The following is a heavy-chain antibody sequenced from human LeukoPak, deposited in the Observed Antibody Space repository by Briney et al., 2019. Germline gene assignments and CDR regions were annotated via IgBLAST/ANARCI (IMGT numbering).Heavy chain of an antibody. CDR1: GYSFTSYW. CDR2: IYPGDSDT. Sequence: PGESLKISCKGSGYSFTSYWIGWVRQMPGKGLEWMGIIYPGDSDTRYSPSFQGQVTISADKSISTAYPQWSSLKASDTAMYYCARGHLYDYSSTSYYFDYWGQGTLVTVSS. J-gene: IGHJ4*02. V-gene: IGHV5-51*01. D-gene: IGHD6-13*01. CDR3: ARGHLYDYSSTSYYFDY.